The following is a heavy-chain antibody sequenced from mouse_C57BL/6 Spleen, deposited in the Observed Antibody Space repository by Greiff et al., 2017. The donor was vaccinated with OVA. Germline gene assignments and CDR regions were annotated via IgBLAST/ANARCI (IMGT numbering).Heavy chain of an antibody. CDR3: ARNSIYYYGSSGDYFDY. CDR2: INPSTGGT. V-gene: IGHV1-42*01. CDR1: GYSFTGYY. Sequence: EVMLVESGPELVKPGASVKISCKASGYSFTGYYMNWVKQSPEKSLEWIGEINPSTGGTTYNQKFKAKATLTVDKSSSTAYMQLKSLTSEDSAVYYCARNSIYYYGSSGDYFDYWGQGTTLTVSS. J-gene: IGHJ2*01. D-gene: IGHD1-1*01.